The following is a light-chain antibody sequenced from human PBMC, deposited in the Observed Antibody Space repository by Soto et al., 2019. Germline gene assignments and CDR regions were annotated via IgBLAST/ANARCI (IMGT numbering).Light chain of an antibody. CDR1: SSNIGADYD. J-gene: IGLJ1*01. V-gene: IGLV1-40*01. CDR2: GNS. CDR3: QSYDSSLSGREV. Sequence: QSVLTQPPSVSGAPGQRVTISCTGNSSNIGADYDVHWYQQLPGTAPKLPIYGNSNRPSGVPDRFSGSKSGTSASLAITGLQAEDEADYYCQSYDSSLSGREVFGTGTKLTVL.